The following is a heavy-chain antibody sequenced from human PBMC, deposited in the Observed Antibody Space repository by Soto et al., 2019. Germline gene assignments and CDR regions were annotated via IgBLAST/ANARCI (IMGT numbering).Heavy chain of an antibody. Sequence: QITLKESGPSLVKPTQTLTLTCTFSGFSLSTSGVGVGLFRQPPGKALEWLAVIYWDDYKHYSPSLKSRLTITKDTSKNQVVLTMTNMDPVDTATYYCARKGYGDYPIDYWGQGTLVTVSS. J-gene: IGHJ4*02. CDR1: GFSLSTSGVG. CDR2: IYWDDYK. V-gene: IGHV2-5*02. CDR3: ARKGYGDYPIDY. D-gene: IGHD4-17*01.